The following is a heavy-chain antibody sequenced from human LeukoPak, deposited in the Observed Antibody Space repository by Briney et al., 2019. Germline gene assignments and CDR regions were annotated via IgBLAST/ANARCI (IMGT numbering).Heavy chain of an antibody. Sequence: KPSETLSLTCTVSGGSISSSSYYWGWIRQPPGKGLEWIGSIYYSGSTYYNPSLKSRVTISVDTSKNQFSLKLSSVTAADTAVYYCARQDVSGWYREGNFDYWGQGTLVTVSS. J-gene: IGHJ4*02. V-gene: IGHV4-39*01. CDR3: ARQDVSGWYREGNFDY. CDR1: GGSISSSSYY. CDR2: IYYSGST. D-gene: IGHD6-19*01.